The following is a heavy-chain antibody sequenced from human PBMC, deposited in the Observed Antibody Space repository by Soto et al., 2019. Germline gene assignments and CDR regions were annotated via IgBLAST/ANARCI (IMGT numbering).Heavy chain of an antibody. V-gene: IGHV4-34*01. J-gene: IGHJ4*02. CDR2: ITHGGSA. CDR3: ARGYGYFRQ. CDR1: GGSFSGYY. D-gene: IGHD4-17*01. Sequence: SETLSLTCAVYGGSFSGYYWSWIRQPPGKGLEWIGEITHGGSASYNPSLESRVTISVDTSKTQFSLNLTSVTDADTAVYYCARGYGYFRQWGQGALVTVSS.